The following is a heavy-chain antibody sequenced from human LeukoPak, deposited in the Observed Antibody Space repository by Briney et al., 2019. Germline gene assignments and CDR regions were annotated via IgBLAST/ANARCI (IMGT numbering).Heavy chain of an antibody. D-gene: IGHD3-22*01. CDR2: LNPNSGGT. CDR1: GYTFTGYY. Sequence: ASVKVSCKASGYTFTGYYMHWVRQAPGQGLEWMGRLNPNSGGTNYAQKFQGRVTMTRDTSISTAYMELSRLRSDGTAVYYCARDRGQIGSSGYYYKDYWGQGTLVTVSS. CDR3: ARDRGQIGSSGYYYKDY. J-gene: IGHJ4*02. V-gene: IGHV1-2*06.